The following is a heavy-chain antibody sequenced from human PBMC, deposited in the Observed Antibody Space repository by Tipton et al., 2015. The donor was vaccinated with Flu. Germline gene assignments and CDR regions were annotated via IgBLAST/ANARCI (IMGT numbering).Heavy chain of an antibody. CDR2: IKQDGSVK. V-gene: IGHV3-7*01. Sequence: QLVQSGAEVKKPGESLEISCKGSGYNILNDYIAWVRQAPGKGLEWVANIKQDGSVKYYADSVQGRFTISRDNSRKTLYLQMNSLRVEDTAVYYCARDIHKYHNSGYWVDYWGQGTLVNVSS. CDR3: ARDIHKYHNSGYWVDY. CDR1: GYNILNDY. D-gene: IGHD3-22*01. J-gene: IGHJ4*02.